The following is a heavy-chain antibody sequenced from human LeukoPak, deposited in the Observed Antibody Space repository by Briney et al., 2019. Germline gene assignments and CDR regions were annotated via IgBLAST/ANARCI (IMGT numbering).Heavy chain of an antibody. D-gene: IGHD2-2*01. CDR1: GDSVSSNSAA. V-gene: IGHV6-1*01. J-gene: IGHJ4*02. CDR3: ARAAYCSSTSCYQYYFDY. Sequence: SQTLSLTCAISGDSVSSNSAAWDWIRQSPSRGLEWLGRTYYRSKWYNDYAVSVKSRITINPDTSKNQFSLQLNSVTPEDTAVYYCARAAYCSSTSCYQYYFDYWGQGTLVTVSS. CDR2: TYYRSKWYN.